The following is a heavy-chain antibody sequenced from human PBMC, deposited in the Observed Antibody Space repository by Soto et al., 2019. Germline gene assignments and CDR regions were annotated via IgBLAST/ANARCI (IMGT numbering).Heavy chain of an antibody. D-gene: IGHD2-2*01. CDR1: GYSFTSYW. V-gene: IGHV5-10-1*01. CDR3: ARGYCSSTSCYVLGRFDP. J-gene: IGHJ5*02. Sequence: GESLKISCKGSGYSFTSYWISWVRQMPGKGLEWMGRIDPSDSYTNYSPSFQGHVTISADKSISTAYLQWSSLKVSDTAMYYCARGYCSSTSCYVLGRFDPWGQGTLVTVSS. CDR2: IDPSDSYT.